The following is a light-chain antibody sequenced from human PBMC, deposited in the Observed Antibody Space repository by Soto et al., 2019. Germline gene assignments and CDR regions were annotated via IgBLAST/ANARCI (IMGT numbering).Light chain of an antibody. V-gene: IGLV1-44*01. CDR1: SSNFGSYT. CDR2: SNH. CDR3: ATWDDSLNGPV. J-gene: IGLJ2*01. Sequence: HSVLTQPPSASGTPGQRVTISCSGSSSNFGSYTVNWYQQLPGAAPKLLIYSNHQRPSGVPDRFSGSKSGTSASLAISGLQSEDEADYFCATWDDSLNGPVFGGGTKLTVL.